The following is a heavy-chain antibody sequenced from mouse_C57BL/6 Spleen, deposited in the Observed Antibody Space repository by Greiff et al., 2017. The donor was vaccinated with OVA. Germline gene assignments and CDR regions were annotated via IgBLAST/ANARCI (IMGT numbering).Heavy chain of an antibody. D-gene: IGHD2-4*01. V-gene: IGHV3-6*01. Sequence: ESGPGLVKPSQSLSLTCSVTGYSITSGYYWNWIRQFPGNKLEWMGYISYDGSNNYNPSLKNRISITRDPSKNQFFLKLNSVTTEDTATYYCAALYDYDRVDYAMDYWGQGTSVTVSS. CDR2: ISYDGSN. J-gene: IGHJ4*01. CDR3: AALYDYDRVDYAMDY. CDR1: GYSITSGYY.